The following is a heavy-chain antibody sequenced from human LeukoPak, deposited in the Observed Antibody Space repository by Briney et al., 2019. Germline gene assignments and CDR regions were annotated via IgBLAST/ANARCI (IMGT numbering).Heavy chain of an antibody. D-gene: IGHD3-22*01. CDR2: ISHSGST. Sequence: PSETLSLTCTVSGGSISTYYWSWIRQPPGKGLEWLAYISHSGSTNFNPSLKSRVTISVDTSMNQFSLKLSSVTAADTTVYYCARESDYYDSSGYFDYWGQGTLVTVSS. CDR3: ARESDYYDSSGYFDY. V-gene: IGHV4-59*01. CDR1: GGSISTYY. J-gene: IGHJ4*02.